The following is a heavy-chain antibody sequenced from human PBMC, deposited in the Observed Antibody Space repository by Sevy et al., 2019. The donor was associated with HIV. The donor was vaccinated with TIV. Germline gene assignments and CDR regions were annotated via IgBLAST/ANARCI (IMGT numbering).Heavy chain of an antibody. D-gene: IGHD3-3*01. V-gene: IGHV3-23*01. CDR2: ISGSGGST. J-gene: IGHJ6*02. CDR1: GFTFSSYA. Sequence: GGSLRLSCAASGFTFSSYAMSWVRQAPGKGLEWVSAISGSGGSTYYADSVKGRFTISRDNSKNTLYLQMNSLRAEDTAVYYCVKDRPDYDFWSGYYTFDYYYYGMDVWGQGTTVTVSS. CDR3: VKDRPDYDFWSGYYTFDYYYYGMDV.